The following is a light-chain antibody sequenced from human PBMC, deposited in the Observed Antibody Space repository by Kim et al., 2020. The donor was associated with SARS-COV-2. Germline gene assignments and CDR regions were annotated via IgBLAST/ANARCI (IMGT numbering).Light chain of an antibody. CDR2: WAS. J-gene: IGKJ4*01. CDR3: QQYYSTPLT. Sequence: DIVMTQSPDSLAVSLGERATINCKSSRSVLYSSNNKNYLAWYQQKPGQPPNLLIYWASTRESGVPDRFSGSGSGTDFTLTISSLQAEDVAVYYCQQYYSTPLTFGGGTKLEIK. CDR1: RSVLYSSNNKNY. V-gene: IGKV4-1*01.